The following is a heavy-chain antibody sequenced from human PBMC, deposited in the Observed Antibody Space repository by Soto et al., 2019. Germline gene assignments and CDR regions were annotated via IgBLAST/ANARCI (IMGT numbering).Heavy chain of an antibody. CDR3: ATRSGGGGAFDF. V-gene: IGHV3-48*03. Sequence: EVKLVESGGGLVQPGGSLRLSCAASGFTFSRYEMNWVRQAPGKGLEWIAYIHSSATTIYYADSVKGRFTISRDNAKNSLCLQLNRRSAEDTAVYYCATRSGGGGAFDFWGQGTMVTVSS. J-gene: IGHJ3*01. CDR2: IHSSATTI. CDR1: GFTFSRYE. D-gene: IGHD3-10*01.